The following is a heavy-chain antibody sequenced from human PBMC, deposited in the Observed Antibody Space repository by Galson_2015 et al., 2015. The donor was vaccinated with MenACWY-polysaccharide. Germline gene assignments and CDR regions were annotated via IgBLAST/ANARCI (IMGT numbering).Heavy chain of an antibody. Sequence: SLRLSGSASGFIFSTYSMNWVRQTPGKGLEWVSYSRSSGRTIHYADAVRGRFTISRDNAENSLYLQINSLRDEDTAVYYCARGEAPLKDVYFDHWGQGTLVTVSS. CDR3: ARGEAPLKDVYFDH. CDR2: SRSSGRTI. J-gene: IGHJ4*02. D-gene: IGHD5-24*01. V-gene: IGHV3-48*02. CDR1: GFIFSTYS.